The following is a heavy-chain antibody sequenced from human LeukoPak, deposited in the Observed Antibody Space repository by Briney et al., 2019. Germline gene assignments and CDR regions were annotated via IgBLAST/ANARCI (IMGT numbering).Heavy chain of an antibody. CDR1: GFTLRNYW. Sequence: PGGSLRLSCTASGFTLRNYWMHWVRQAPGKGLVWVSRINGDGSETYYADSVKGRFTSSRDNAKNTVFLQMNNLRAEDTAVYYSVRDIREYDFWGQGTLVTASS. CDR2: INGDGSET. CDR3: VRDIREYDF. J-gene: IGHJ4*02. D-gene: IGHD3-10*01. V-gene: IGHV3-74*01.